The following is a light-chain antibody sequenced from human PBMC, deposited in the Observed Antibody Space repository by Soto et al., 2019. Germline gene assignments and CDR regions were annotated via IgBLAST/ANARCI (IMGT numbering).Light chain of an antibody. CDR3: QQAASFPIT. CDR2: GAS. V-gene: IGKV1-6*01. Sequence: AIQMTQFPSSLSASVGDRVTITCRASQDIRSDLNWYQHKPGKAPKLLIYGASSLQSGVPSRFSGSGSGTDFTLTINGLQPEDFATYYCQQAASFPITFGQGTRLEIK. CDR1: QDIRSD. J-gene: IGKJ5*01.